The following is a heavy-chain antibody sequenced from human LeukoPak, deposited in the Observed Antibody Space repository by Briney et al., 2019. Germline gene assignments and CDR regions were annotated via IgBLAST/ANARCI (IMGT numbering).Heavy chain of an antibody. CDR2: IGSNSGGT. J-gene: IGHJ6*02. CDR1: GYTFTGYY. Sequence: ASVKVSCKASGYTFTGYYIHWVRQAPGQGLEWMGWIGSNSGGTRYAQKLQDRVTMTRDTSISTAYMELNSLGSDDTAVYYCARRPGRSSSLPYGMFLWGQGTTVIVSS. CDR3: ARRPGRSSSLPYGMFL. D-gene: IGHD2-2*01. V-gene: IGHV1-2*02.